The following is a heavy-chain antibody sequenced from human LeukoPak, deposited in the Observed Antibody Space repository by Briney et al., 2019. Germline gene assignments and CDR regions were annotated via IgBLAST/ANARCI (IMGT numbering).Heavy chain of an antibody. CDR1: GFTFSSYA. J-gene: IGHJ4*02. CDR3: AKDSDEYVWGSYRYRDY. Sequence: GASLRLSCAASGFTFSSYAMSWVRQAPGKGLEWVSAISGSGDSTYYADSVKGRFTISRDNSKNTLYLQMNSLRAEDTAVYYCAKDSDEYVWGSYRYRDYWGQGTLVTVPS. D-gene: IGHD3-16*02. V-gene: IGHV3-23*01. CDR2: ISGSGDST.